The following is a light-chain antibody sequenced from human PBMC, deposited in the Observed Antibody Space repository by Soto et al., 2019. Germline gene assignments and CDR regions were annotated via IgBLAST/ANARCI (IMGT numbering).Light chain of an antibody. J-gene: IGKJ3*01. Sequence: EIVMTQSPLSLPVTPGEPASISCRSSENLLYTNGYNYLDWYLQRPGQSPQLLIYLGSNRASGVPDRFSGSGSGTDFTLKISSVETEDVGVYYCMQALQTPFTFGPGTKLDIK. CDR2: LGS. V-gene: IGKV2-28*01. CDR3: MQALQTPFT. CDR1: ENLLYTNGYNY.